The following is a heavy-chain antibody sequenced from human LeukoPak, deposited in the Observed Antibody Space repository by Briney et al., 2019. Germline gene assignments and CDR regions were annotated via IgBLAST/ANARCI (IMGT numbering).Heavy chain of an antibody. J-gene: IGHJ4*02. CDR1: GFTFSSYG. CDR2: IRYDGSNK. D-gene: IGHD6-6*01. Sequence: PGGSLRLSCAASGFTFSSYGMHWVRQAPGKGLEWVAFIRYDGSNKYYADSVKGRFTISRDNSKNTLYLQMNSLRAEDTAVYYCARDLYSSSSCDYWGQGTLVTVSS. CDR3: ARDLYSSSSCDY. V-gene: IGHV3-30*02.